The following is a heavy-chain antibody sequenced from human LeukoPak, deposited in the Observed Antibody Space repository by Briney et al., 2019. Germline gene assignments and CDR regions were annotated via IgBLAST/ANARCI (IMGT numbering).Heavy chain of an antibody. CDR1: GFSLSTSGMC. Sequence: SGPALVKPTQTLTLTCTFSGFSLSTSGMCVSWIRQPPGKALEWLARIDRDDDKYYSTSPKTRLTISKDTSKNQVVLTMTNMDPVDTATYYCARYSGSYYYFDYWGQGTLVTVSS. D-gene: IGHD1-26*01. J-gene: IGHJ4*02. CDR3: ARYSGSYYYFDY. CDR2: IDRDDDK. V-gene: IGHV2-70*11.